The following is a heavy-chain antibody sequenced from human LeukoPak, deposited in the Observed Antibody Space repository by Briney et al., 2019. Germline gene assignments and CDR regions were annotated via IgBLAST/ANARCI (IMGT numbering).Heavy chain of an antibody. CDR2: ITPLFGTA. Sequence: GASVKVSCKASGGTFSKYTISWVRQRPGQGLEWMGGITPLFGTANYAQKFQGRVTITADESTSTAYMELSSLRSEDTAVYYCARDGRLHYLMDVWGQGTTITVSS. D-gene: IGHD5-12*01. V-gene: IGHV1-69*01. CDR1: GGTFSKYT. J-gene: IGHJ6*02. CDR3: ARDGRLHYLMDV.